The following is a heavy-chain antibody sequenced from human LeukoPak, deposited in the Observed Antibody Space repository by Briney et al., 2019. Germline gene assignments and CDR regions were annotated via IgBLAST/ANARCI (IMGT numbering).Heavy chain of an antibody. CDR3: ARRRYSSGLFPTHWFDY. CDR1: GFTFSDYY. V-gene: IGHV3-11*04. Sequence: GGSLRLSCAASGFTFSDYYMSWIRQAPGKGLEWVSYISSSGSTIYYADSVKGRFTISRDNAKNSLYLQMNSLRAEDTAVYYCARRRYSSGLFPTHWFDYWGQGTLVTVSS. CDR2: ISSSGSTI. J-gene: IGHJ4*02. D-gene: IGHD6-19*01.